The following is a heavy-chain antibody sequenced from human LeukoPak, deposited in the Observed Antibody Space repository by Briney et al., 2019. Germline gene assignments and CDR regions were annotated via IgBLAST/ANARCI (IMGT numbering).Heavy chain of an antibody. V-gene: IGHV4-59*08. Sequence: SETLSLTCSVSGDSINSYFWSWIRQPPGKGLEWIGYIYHSGTSNYNPSLSSRVTISVDTSKNEVSLKLSSVSAADTAVYFCARRMSTSAGSWFDPWGQGILVTVAS. CDR1: GDSINSYF. CDR2: IYHSGTS. J-gene: IGHJ5*02. D-gene: IGHD2-15*01. CDR3: ARRMSTSAGSWFDP.